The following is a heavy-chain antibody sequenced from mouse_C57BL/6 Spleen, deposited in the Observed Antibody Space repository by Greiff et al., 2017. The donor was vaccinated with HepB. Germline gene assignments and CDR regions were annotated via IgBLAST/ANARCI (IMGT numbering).Heavy chain of an antibody. V-gene: IGHV1-18*01. Sequence: EVQLQESGPELVKPGASVKIPCKASGYTFTDYNMDWVKQSHGKSLEWIGDINPNNGGTIYNQKFKGKATLTVDKSSSTAYMELLSLTSEDTAVYYCARFTTVVATDYAMDYWGQGTSVTVSS. CDR3: ARFTTVVATDYAMDY. CDR1: GYTFTDYN. CDR2: INPNNGGT. D-gene: IGHD1-1*01. J-gene: IGHJ4*01.